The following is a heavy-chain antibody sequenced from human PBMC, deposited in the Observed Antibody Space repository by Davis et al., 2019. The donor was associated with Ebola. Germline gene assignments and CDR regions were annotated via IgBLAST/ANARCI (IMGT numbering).Heavy chain of an antibody. J-gene: IGHJ4*02. Sequence: PSETLSLTCTVSGGSISSYYWSWIRQPPGKGLEWIGYIYYSGSTNYNPSLKSRVTISVDTSKNQFSLKLSSVTAADTAVYYCAREGPRSSSIDYWGQGTLVTVSS. V-gene: IGHV4-59*01. CDR2: IYYSGST. CDR3: AREGPRSSSIDY. CDR1: GGSISSYY.